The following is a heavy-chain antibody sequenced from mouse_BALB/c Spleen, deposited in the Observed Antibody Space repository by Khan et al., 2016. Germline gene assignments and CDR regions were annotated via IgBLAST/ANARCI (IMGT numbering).Heavy chain of an antibody. CDR3: NACDCNAVDY. CDR1: GFNIKDYY. V-gene: IGHV14-4*02. J-gene: IGHJ4*01. CDR2: IDPDNGDT. Sequence: EVQLQESGAELVRSGASVKLSCTASGFNIKDYYMHWVKQRPEQGLEWIGWIDPDNGDTEYDPKFQGKATMTADTSSNTAYLQLSSLTSEDTAVYYCNACDCNAVDYWGQGTSVTVSS.